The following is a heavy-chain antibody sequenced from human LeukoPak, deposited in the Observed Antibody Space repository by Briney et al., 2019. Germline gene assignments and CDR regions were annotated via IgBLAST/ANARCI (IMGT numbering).Heavy chain of an antibody. D-gene: IGHD2-15*01. J-gene: IGHJ6*02. CDR2: IYYSGST. Sequence: SETLSLTCTVSGGSISSGGYYRSWIRQHPGKGLEWIGYIYYSGSTYYNPSLKSRVTISVDTSKNQFSLKLSSVTAADTAVYYCARGGGRSSYYYYGMDVWGQGTTVTVSS. CDR1: GGSISSGGYY. CDR3: ARGGGRSSYYYYGMDV. V-gene: IGHV4-31*03.